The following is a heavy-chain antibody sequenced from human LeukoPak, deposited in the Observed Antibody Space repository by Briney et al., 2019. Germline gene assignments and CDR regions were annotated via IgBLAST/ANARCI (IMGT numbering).Heavy chain of an antibody. V-gene: IGHV4-38-2*01. CDR2: VYHSGSA. Sequence: SETLSLTCAVSGYSISRGSYWGWIRQPPGKGLEWIGSVYHSGSAYYNPSLKSRVTISVDTSKNRFSLKLTSVTAADTAVYYCAVGLHSGQFAFDIWGQGTMVTVSS. D-gene: IGHD5-24*01. J-gene: IGHJ3*02. CDR1: GYSISRGSY. CDR3: AVGLHSGQFAFDI.